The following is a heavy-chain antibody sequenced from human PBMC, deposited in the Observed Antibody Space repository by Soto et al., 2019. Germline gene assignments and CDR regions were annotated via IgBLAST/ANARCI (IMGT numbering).Heavy chain of an antibody. D-gene: IGHD1-26*01. CDR2: IIPIFGTA. CDR1: GGTFSSNA. V-gene: IGHV1-69*01. J-gene: IGHJ6*02. Sequence: QVQLVQSGAEVKKPGASVKVSCKASGGTFSSNAISWVRQAPGQGLEWMGGIIPIFGTADYAQNFQGRVTINADESTGTAYMELRSLRSEDTAAYYCARPLFPRGGGRVATYGMDVWGQGTTVTVSS. CDR3: ARPLFPRGGGRVATYGMDV.